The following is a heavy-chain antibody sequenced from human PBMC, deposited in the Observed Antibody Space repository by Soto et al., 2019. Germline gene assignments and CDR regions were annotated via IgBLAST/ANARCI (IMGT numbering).Heavy chain of an antibody. CDR1: GYSFASYW. V-gene: IGHV5-51*01. CDR2: IYPGDSDT. J-gene: IGHJ6*02. CDR3: ARTSSFNLVFYYDGMAV. D-gene: IGHD6-6*01. Sequence: PGESLKISCQGSGYSFASYWICWVRQMPGKDLEWMGIIYPGDSDTKYSTSFQGQATIPADKSRRTAYMPRTNLKASDTALYYCARTSSFNLVFYYDGMAVWGQGTRVTVSS.